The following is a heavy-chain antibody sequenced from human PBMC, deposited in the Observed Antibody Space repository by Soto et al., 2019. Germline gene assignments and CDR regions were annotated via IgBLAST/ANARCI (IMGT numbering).Heavy chain of an antibody. V-gene: IGHV3-30*18. Sequence: VAVISYDGSNKYYADSVKGRFTISRDNSKNTLYLQMNSLRAEDTAVYYCAKDRQWLVRGVDYWGQGTLVTVSS. D-gene: IGHD6-19*01. CDR2: ISYDGSNK. CDR3: AKDRQWLVRGVDY. J-gene: IGHJ4*02.